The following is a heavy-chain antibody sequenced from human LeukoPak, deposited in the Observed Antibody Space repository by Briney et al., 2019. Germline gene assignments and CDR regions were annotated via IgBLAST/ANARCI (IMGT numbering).Heavy chain of an antibody. CDR1: GGSISSSSYY. V-gene: IGHV4-39*07. Sequence: SETLSLTCTVSGGSISSSSYYWGWIRQPPGKGLEWIGSIYYSGSTYYNPSLKSRVTISVDTSKNQFSLKLSSVTAADTAAYYCARAKPTYYYDSSGRIFDYWGQGTLVTVSS. J-gene: IGHJ4*02. D-gene: IGHD3-22*01. CDR3: ARAKPTYYYDSSGRIFDY. CDR2: IYYSGST.